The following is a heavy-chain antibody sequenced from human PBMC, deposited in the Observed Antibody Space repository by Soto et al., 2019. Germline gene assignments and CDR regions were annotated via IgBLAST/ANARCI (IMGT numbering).Heavy chain of an antibody. V-gene: IGHV3-9*01. D-gene: IGHD1-7*01. CDR1: GFTFDDYA. CDR3: AKDKDVTGTTLYYFDY. J-gene: IGHJ4*02. Sequence: GGSLRLSCAASGFTFDDYAMHWVRQAPGKGLEWVSGISWNSGSIGYADSVKGRFTISRDNAKNSLYLQMNSLRAEDTALYYCAKDKDVTGTTLYYFDYWGQGTLVTVSS. CDR2: ISWNSGSI.